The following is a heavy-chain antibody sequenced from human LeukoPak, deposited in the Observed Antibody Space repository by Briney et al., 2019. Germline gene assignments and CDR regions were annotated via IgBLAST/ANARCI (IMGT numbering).Heavy chain of an antibody. CDR1: GGSINDRY. CDR3: AWGPDLAKVVH. V-gene: IGHV4-4*08. D-gene: IGHD3-16*01. Sequence: MPSETLSLTCDVSGGSINDRYLSWIRQPPGNGLEWIGHIHPSGSTHKNASLDSRVTFSLDMSKNQFSLRLTSLRAADTAMYYCAWGPDLAKVVHWGQGILVIVSS. J-gene: IGHJ4*02. CDR2: IHPSGST.